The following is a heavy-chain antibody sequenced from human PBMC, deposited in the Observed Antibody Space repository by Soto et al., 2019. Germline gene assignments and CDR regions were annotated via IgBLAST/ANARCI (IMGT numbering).Heavy chain of an antibody. D-gene: IGHD6-13*01. CDR3: AKDGRPLVYSSSWYFRF. Sequence: EVQLLESGGGLVQPGGSLRLSCAASGFTFSSYAMSWVRQAPGKGLEWVSAISGSGGSTYYADSVKGRFTISRDNSKNRLYLQMNSLRAEDTAVYYCAKDGRPLVYSSSWYFRFWGQGTLVTVSS. CDR2: ISGSGGST. V-gene: IGHV3-23*01. J-gene: IGHJ4*02. CDR1: GFTFSSYA.